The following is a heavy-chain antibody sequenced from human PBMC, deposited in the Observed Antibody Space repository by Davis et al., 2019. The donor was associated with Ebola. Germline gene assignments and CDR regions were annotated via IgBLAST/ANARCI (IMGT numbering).Heavy chain of an antibody. Sequence: SETLSLTCAVSGGSISSSNWWSWVRQPPGKGPEWFGEIYHSGSTNYNPSLKSRVTISVDTSKNQFSLKLSSVTAADTAVYYCASSGYSYGFDYWGQGTLVTVSS. J-gene: IGHJ4*02. CDR2: IYHSGST. V-gene: IGHV4-4*02. D-gene: IGHD5-18*01. CDR1: GGSISSSNW. CDR3: ASSGYSYGFDY.